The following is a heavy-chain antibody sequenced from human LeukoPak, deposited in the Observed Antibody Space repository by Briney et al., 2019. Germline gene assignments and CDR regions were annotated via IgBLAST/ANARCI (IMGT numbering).Heavy chain of an antibody. CDR1: GFTFSSYA. CDR3: AKSASRYYDSSGYNGDFQH. Sequence: PGGSLRLSCAASGFTFSSYAMHWVRQAPGKGLEWVAVIWYDGSNKYYADSVKGRFTISRDNSKNTLYLQMNCLRAEDTAVYYCAKSASRYYDSSGYNGDFQHWGQGTLVTVSS. CDR2: IWYDGSNK. V-gene: IGHV3-33*06. J-gene: IGHJ1*01. D-gene: IGHD3-22*01.